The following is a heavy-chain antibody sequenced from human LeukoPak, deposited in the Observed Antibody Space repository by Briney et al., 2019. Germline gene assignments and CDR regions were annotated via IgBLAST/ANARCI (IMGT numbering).Heavy chain of an antibody. V-gene: IGHV3-21*01. D-gene: IGHD2-2*01. Sequence: GESLRLSCAASGFTFSSYSMNWVRQAPGKGLEWVSSISSSSSYIYYADSVKGRFTISRDNAKNSLYLQMNSLRAEDTAVYYCARGKIVVVPAATEAFDYWGQGTLVTVSS. CDR1: GFTFSSYS. J-gene: IGHJ4*02. CDR2: ISSSSSYI. CDR3: ARGKIVVVPAATEAFDY.